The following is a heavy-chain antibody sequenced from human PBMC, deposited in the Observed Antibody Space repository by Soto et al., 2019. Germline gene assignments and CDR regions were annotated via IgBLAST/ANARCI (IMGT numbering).Heavy chain of an antibody. Sequence: QLQLQESGPGLVKPSETLSLTCTVSGGSISSSSYYWGWIRQPPGKGLAWIGSFYYTGSAYYNPSLKSRVTITVDTSKNQFSLKLSSVTAADTAVYYCASPRVIWELQHHDGPFYYWGQGTLFTVSS. D-gene: IGHD1-26*01. CDR2: FYYTGSA. J-gene: IGHJ4*02. CDR1: GGSISSSSYY. V-gene: IGHV4-39*01. CDR3: ASPRVIWELQHHDGPFYY.